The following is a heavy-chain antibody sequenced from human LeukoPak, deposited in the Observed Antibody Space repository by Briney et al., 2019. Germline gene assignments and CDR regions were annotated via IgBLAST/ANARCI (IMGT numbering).Heavy chain of an antibody. J-gene: IGHJ4*02. CDR3: ARQEVSSWYYFDY. D-gene: IGHD6-13*01. CDR1: GGSISSRSYY. Sequence: PSETLSLTCTVSGGSISSRSYYWGWVRQPPGKGLEWIGSIYYSGSTNYNPSLKSRVTISVDTSKNQFSLKLSSVTAADTAVYYCARQEVSSWYYFDYWGQGTLVTVSS. V-gene: IGHV4-39*01. CDR2: IYYSGST.